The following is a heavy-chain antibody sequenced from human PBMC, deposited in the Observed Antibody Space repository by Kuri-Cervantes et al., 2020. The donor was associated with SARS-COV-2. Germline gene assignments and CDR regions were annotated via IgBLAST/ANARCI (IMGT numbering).Heavy chain of an antibody. CDR3: AKEGFFYGSGRHFDY. D-gene: IGHD3-10*01. CDR1: GFTFDDYA. Sequence: GGSLRLSCAASGFTFDDYAMHWVRQAPGKGLEWVSGISWNSGSIGYADSVKGRFTISRDNSKNTLYLQMNSLRAEDTAVYYCAKEGFFYGSGRHFDYWGQGTLVTVSS. J-gene: IGHJ4*02. CDR2: ISWNSGSI. V-gene: IGHV3-9*01.